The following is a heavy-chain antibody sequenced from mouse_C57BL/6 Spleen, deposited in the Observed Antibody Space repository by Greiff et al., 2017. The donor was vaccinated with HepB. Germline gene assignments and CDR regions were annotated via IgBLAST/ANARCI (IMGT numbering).Heavy chain of an antibody. Sequence: EVQLVESGPGLVKPSQSLSLTCSVTGYSITSGYYWNWIRQFPGNKLEWMGYISYDGSNNYNPSLKNRISITRDTSKNQFFLKLNSVTTEDTATYYCARLRPTDWYFDVWGTGTTVTVSS. D-gene: IGHD2-12*01. V-gene: IGHV3-6*01. CDR2: ISYDGSN. J-gene: IGHJ1*03. CDR3: ARLRPTDWYFDV. CDR1: GYSITSGYY.